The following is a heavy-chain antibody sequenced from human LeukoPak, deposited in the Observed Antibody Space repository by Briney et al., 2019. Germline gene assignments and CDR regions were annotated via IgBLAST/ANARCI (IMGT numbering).Heavy chain of an antibody. D-gene: IGHD3-22*01. Sequence: GASVKVSCKASGYTFTSYGISWVRPAPGQGLEWMGWISAYNGNTNYAQKLQGRVTMTTDTSTSTAYMELRSLRSDDTAVYYCARGGYYYDSSGYLVYWGQGTLVTVSS. J-gene: IGHJ4*02. V-gene: IGHV1-18*01. CDR3: ARGGYYYDSSGYLVY. CDR2: ISAYNGNT. CDR1: GYTFTSYG.